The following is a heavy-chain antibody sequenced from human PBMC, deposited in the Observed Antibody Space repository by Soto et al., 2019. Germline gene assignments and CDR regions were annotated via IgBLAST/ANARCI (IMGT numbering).Heavy chain of an antibody. J-gene: IGHJ6*02. Sequence: SVTLSLTCRVSGVSISCYCLSWIRQPPGKGLEWIAYIYYSGSTNYNPSLKSRVTISVDTSKNQFSLKLSSVTAADTAVYYCARHDKHMGYLDYYGMDVWGQGTTVTVSS. V-gene: IGHV4-59*08. CDR3: ARHDKHMGYLDYYGMDV. D-gene: IGHD2-15*01. CDR1: GVSISCYC. CDR2: IYYSGST.